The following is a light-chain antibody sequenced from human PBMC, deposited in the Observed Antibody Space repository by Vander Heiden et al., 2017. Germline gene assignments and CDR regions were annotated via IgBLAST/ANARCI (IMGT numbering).Light chain of an antibody. J-gene: IGLJ2*01. V-gene: IGLV2-14*03. Sequence: SALTQAASVSGSPGQSITISCTGTSRDVGGYNYVSWHQHHPGTALILMIYDVSNRPSGVSKCFYGSKSATNASLTISGLQAEDDAYYYCNSYTSSSMLFGGGTKLTVL. CDR3: NSYTSSSML. CDR2: DVS. CDR1: SRDVGGYNY.